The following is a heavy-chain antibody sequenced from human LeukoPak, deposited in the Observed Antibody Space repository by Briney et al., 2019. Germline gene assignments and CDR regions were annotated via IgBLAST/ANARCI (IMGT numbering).Heavy chain of an antibody. V-gene: IGHV3-7*01. D-gene: IGHD2-15*01. CDR2: IKQDGSET. J-gene: IGHJ4*02. CDR3: AGGQGYLIEL. Sequence: GGSLRLSCVGSGITFSSYWMNWVRQAPGKGLEWVAIIKQDGSETQYVDSVKGRLTISRENAQNSLYLQINNLRAEDTAVYYCAGGQGYLIELWGQGTLVTVSS. CDR1: GITFSSYW.